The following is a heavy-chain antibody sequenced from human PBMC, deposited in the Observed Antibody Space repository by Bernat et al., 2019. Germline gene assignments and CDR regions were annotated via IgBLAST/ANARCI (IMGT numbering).Heavy chain of an antibody. CDR2: IYSDGST. CDR3: ARQDDFWSGFVV. D-gene: IGHD3-3*01. Sequence: EVQLVESGGNLVQPGGSLRLSCASSGFTVSSNYLSWVRQAPGKGLEWVSTIYSDGSTYYADSVKGRFVRSRDNSMNTLFLHMSRLRAEDMAVYYCARQDDFWSGFVVWGQGTLVTVSS. V-gene: IGHV3-66*04. J-gene: IGHJ5*02. CDR1: GFTVSSNY.